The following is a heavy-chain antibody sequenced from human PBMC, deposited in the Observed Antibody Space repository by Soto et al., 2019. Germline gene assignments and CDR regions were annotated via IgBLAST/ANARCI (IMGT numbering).Heavy chain of an antibody. D-gene: IGHD3-22*01. CDR3: AREAYYYDSSGPKAPFDY. CDR1: GFTFSNAW. Sequence: GGSRRLSCAASGFTFSNAWITWVRQAPGKGLEWVGRIKSKTDGGTTDYAAPVKGRFTISRDDSKNTLYLKMNSLKTEDTAVYYCAREAYYYDSSGPKAPFDYWGQGT. CDR2: IKSKTDGGTT. V-gene: IGHV3-15*07. J-gene: IGHJ4*02.